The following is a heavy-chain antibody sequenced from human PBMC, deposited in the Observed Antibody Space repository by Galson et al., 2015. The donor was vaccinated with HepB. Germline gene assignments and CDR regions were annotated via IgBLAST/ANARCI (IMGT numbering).Heavy chain of an antibody. CDR1: GGAFGTYT. V-gene: IGHV1-69*04. D-gene: IGHD1-26*01. CDR3: AREEVGYLDL. CDR2: IIPILNVT. Sequence: SVKVSCKASGGAFGTYTIGWVRQAPGQGLEWMGRIIPILNVTNYAQKFQDRVTITADKSTTTVYMELISLRFEDTAVYYCAREEVGYLDLWGRGTLVTVSS. J-gene: IGHJ2*01.